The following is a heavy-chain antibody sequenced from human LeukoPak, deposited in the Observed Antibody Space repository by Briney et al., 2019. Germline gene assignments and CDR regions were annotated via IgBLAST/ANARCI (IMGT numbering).Heavy chain of an antibody. CDR3: ARHTTMMGTKWFDP. J-gene: IGHJ5*02. V-gene: IGHV5-51*01. Sequence: GESLKISCEGSGYSFTSYWFGWGRQMPGKGLEWMVMSYPGDSGTRYNPSFQGQVTISADKSITTAYLQCSSLKASDPAMYYCARHTTMMGTKWFDPWGQGTLVTVSS. CDR1: GYSFTSYW. CDR2: SYPGDSGT. D-gene: IGHD3-22*01.